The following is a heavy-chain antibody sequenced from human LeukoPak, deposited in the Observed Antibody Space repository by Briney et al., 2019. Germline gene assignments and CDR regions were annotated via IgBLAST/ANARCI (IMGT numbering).Heavy chain of an antibody. V-gene: IGHV3-23*02. Sequence: GGSLRLSCSTSGFTFFSYAMSWVRQAPGKGLEWVSAINGSGSITYLEDSVGRRSTISSDNSNNLQYLQISSRRAEDTAVYYCAKGIDGDFDYWGQGTLVTVSS. CDR3: AKGIDGDFDY. J-gene: IGHJ4*02. CDR1: GFTFFSYA. D-gene: IGHD3-16*01. CDR2: INGSGSIT.